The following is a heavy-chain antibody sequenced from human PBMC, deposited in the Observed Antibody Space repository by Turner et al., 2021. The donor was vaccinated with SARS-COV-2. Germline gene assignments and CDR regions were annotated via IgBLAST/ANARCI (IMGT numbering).Heavy chain of an antibody. D-gene: IGHD2-15*01. CDR1: GCTFSSYA. Sequence: EAQLLESGDGVPQPGGSRRISCAASGCTFSSYAMCWVRQCPGKGLEWVSGISGSGTSTFYADSVKGRFTISRDNSKNTLYLQMNSLRAEDTAVYYCAKPLLHDYYFYNMDVWGKGTTVTVSS. V-gene: IGHV3-23*01. J-gene: IGHJ6*03. CDR2: ISGSGTST. CDR3: AKPLLHDYYFYNMDV.